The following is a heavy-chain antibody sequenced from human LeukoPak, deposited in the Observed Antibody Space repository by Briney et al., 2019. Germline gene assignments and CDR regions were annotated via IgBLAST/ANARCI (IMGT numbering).Heavy chain of an antibody. CDR3: ARGEGYGAQMA. D-gene: IGHD4-17*01. Sequence: GSVKVSCKASGYTFTGYYMHWVRQAPGQGLEWMGWINLNSGGTNYAQKFQGRVTMTRDTSISTAYMELSRLRSDDTAVYYCARGEGYGAQMAWGQGTLVTVSS. CDR2: INLNSGGT. CDR1: GYTFTGYY. V-gene: IGHV1-2*02. J-gene: IGHJ5*02.